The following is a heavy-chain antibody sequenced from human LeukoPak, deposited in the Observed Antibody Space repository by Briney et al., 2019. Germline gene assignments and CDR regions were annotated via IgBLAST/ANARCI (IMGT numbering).Heavy chain of an antibody. CDR3: ARRGDGTYSFDY. V-gene: IGHV3-48*04. CDR1: GFTFSDYS. D-gene: IGHD3-16*01. CDR2: ISSTSLTI. J-gene: IGHJ4*02. Sequence: GGSLRLSCAASGFTFSDYSMAWVRQAPGKGLEWVSYISSTSLTIHYADSVKGRFTISRDNAKNSLYLQMNSLRAEDTAVYYCARRGDGTYSFDYWGPGNPGHRLL.